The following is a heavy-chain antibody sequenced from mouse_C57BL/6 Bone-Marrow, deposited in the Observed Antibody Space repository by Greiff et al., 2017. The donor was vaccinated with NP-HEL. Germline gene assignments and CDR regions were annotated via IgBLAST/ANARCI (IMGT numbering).Heavy chain of an antibody. D-gene: IGHD1-1*01. Sequence: DVKLVESGAELVRPGASVKLSCTASGFNIKDDYMHWVKQRPEQGLEWIGWIDPENGDTEYASKFQGKATITADTSSNTAYLQLSSLTSEDTAVYYCTTAYYGSSSWFAYWGQGTLVTVSA. CDR2: IDPENGDT. V-gene: IGHV14-4*01. CDR3: TTAYYGSSSWFAY. J-gene: IGHJ3*01. CDR1: GFNIKDDY.